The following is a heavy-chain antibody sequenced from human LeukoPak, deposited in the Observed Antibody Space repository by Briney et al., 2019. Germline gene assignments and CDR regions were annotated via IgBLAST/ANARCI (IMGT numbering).Heavy chain of an antibody. Sequence: GGSLRLSCSASGFTFSTYTMNWVRQAPGKGLEWVSSISSSSSYIYYADSVKGRFTISRDNAKNSLYLQMNSLRAEDTAVYYCAREFKLERRVYAFDIWGQGTMVTVSS. CDR1: GFTFSTYT. J-gene: IGHJ3*02. CDR3: AREFKLERRVYAFDI. V-gene: IGHV3-21*01. CDR2: ISSSSSYI. D-gene: IGHD1-1*01.